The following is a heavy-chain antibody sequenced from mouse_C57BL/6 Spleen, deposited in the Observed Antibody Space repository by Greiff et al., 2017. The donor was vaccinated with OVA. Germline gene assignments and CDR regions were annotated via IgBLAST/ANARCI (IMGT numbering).Heavy chain of an antibody. CDR1: GFTFSDYG. D-gene: IGHD4-1*01. CDR3: ARTGTDWYFDV. Sequence: DVHLVESGGGLVKPGGSLKLSCAASGFTFSDYGMHWVRQAPEKGLEWVAYISSGSSTIYSADTVKGRFTISRDNAKNTLFLQMTSLRSEDTAMYYCARTGTDWYFDVWGTGTTVTVSS. CDR2: ISSGSSTI. V-gene: IGHV5-17*01. J-gene: IGHJ1*03.